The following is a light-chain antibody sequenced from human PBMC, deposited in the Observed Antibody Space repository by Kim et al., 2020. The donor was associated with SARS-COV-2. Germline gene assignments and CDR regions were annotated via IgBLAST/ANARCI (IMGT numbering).Light chain of an antibody. J-gene: IGLJ2*01. Sequence: APGRTASVNGAGNSIRHQSIRWHRQKPGQAPVLVIYYDTDRPSGIHERFSGSDSGNTATLTISRVEAGDEADYYCQVWDTGSDHPIFGGGTQLTVL. CDR3: QVWDTGSDHPI. CDR2: YDT. V-gene: IGLV3-21*04. CDR1: SIRHQS.